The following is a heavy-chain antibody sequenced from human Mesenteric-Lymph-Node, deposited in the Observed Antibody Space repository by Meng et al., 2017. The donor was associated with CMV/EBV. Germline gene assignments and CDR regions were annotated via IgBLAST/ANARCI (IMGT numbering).Heavy chain of an antibody. J-gene: IGHJ4*02. CDR3: AKGSSYDILTGYFDY. Sequence: QVQLQPWGAGLLTPSETLCVTCAVYGGSFSGYYWNWIRQSPEKGLEWIGEINHSGSTTYNPSFTSRIIISVDTSTNQISLNMSSVTAADTAVYYCAKGSSYDILTGYFDYWGQGALVTVSS. V-gene: IGHV4-34*02. D-gene: IGHD3-9*01. CDR2: INHSGST. CDR1: GGSFSGYY.